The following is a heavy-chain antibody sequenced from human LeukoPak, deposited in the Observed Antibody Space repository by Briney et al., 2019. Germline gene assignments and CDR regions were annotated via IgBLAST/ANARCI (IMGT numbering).Heavy chain of an antibody. Sequence: SETLSLTCTVPGGSINNYFWRWIRQPLGKGLEWIRHVLYSGSSKNNPSLRSRVTISVDRSKNQFSLKLISVTAADTAVYYCARERICSGGACGVIDYWGQGTLVTVSS. D-gene: IGHD2-15*01. V-gene: IGHV4-59*01. CDR2: VLYSGSS. CDR3: ARERICSGGACGVIDY. CDR1: GGSINNYF. J-gene: IGHJ4*02.